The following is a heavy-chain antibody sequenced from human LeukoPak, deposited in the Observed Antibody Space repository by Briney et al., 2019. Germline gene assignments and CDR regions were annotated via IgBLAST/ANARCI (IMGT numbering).Heavy chain of an antibody. J-gene: IGHJ5*02. V-gene: IGHV4-59*08. D-gene: IGHD3-10*01. CDR1: GGSISSYY. Sequence: SETLSLTCTVSGGSISSYYWSWIRQPPGKGLEWIGYIYYSGSTNYNPSLKSRVTISVETSKNQFSLKLSSVTAADTAVYYCARLWFGEFRGVNWFDPWGQGTLVTVSS. CDR3: ARLWFGEFRGVNWFDP. CDR2: IYYSGST.